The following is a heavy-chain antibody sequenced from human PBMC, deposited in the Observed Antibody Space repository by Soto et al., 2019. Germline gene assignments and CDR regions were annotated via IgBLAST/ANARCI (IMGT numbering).Heavy chain of an antibody. CDR3: AHIRVTMIVGAGYFQH. D-gene: IGHD3-22*01. V-gene: IGHV2-5*02. Sequence: QITLKASGPTLVKPTQTLTLICTFSGFSLSSSGLVVGWLRQPRRTPLVWVALVYWEDTKLYSPSLKGGLTITKDTSKDQVVLTMTNIDPVDTATYYCAHIRVTMIVGAGYFQHWGQGTLVTVSS. J-gene: IGHJ1*01. CDR1: GFSLSSSGLV. CDR2: VYWEDTK.